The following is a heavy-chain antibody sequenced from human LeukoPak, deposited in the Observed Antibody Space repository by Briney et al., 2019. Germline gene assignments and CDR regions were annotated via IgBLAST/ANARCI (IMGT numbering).Heavy chain of an antibody. CDR2: ISFDGTNK. Sequence: GGSLRLSCAASGFTFSNYAMHWVRQAPGKGLEWVAVISFDGTNKYYANSVQGRFTISRDNSRNTLYLQMNSLRAEDTALYYCARDMYDSGWSSFDYWGQGTLVTVSS. D-gene: IGHD6-19*01. CDR3: ARDMYDSGWSSFDY. J-gene: IGHJ4*02. CDR1: GFTFSNYA. V-gene: IGHV3-30-3*01.